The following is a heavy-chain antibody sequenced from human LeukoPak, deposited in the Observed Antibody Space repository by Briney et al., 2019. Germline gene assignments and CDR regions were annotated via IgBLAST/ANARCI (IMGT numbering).Heavy chain of an antibody. CDR2: FTLTGHT. D-gene: IGHD6-13*01. V-gene: IGHV3-23*01. J-gene: IGHJ4*02. CDR1: GFTFSNFA. Sequence: GGSLRLSCKASGFTFSNFAMTWVRQGPGQGLEWASLFTLTGHTFYADSVRGRFTISRDNSENTIYLQMNSLRAEDTAAYFCAKSWGILSSSWYLSFDNWGQGILVSVSS. CDR3: AKSWGILSSSWYLSFDN.